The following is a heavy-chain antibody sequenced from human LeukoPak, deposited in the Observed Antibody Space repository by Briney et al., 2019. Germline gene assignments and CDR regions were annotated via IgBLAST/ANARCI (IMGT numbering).Heavy chain of an antibody. V-gene: IGHV3-23*01. CDR2: ISGSGDST. CDR1: GFTFSSYA. D-gene: IGHD3-3*01. CDR3: AKGPYHDFWSGQLH. J-gene: IGHJ4*02. Sequence: GGSLRLSCAASGFTFSSYAMTWVRQAPGKGREWVSSISGSGDSTHYADSMKGRFTISRDNDKNTLYLQLNSLRAEDTGVFYCAKGPYHDFWSGQLHWGQGTLVTVSS.